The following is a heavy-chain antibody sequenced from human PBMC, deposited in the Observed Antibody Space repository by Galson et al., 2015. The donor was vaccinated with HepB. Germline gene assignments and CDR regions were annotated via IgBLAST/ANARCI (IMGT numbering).Heavy chain of an antibody. V-gene: IGHV4-59*08. J-gene: IGHJ4*02. CDR2: NYH. Sequence: SETLSLTCSVSGGSISSYYWTWVRQPPGKGLEWIGYNYHNPSLKSRVATSVDTTKNQLSLKLTSVTASDTAVYYCARHRGVGFCRGSPCSAYFDDWGPGTLVIVSS. CDR1: GGSISSYY. D-gene: IGHD3-10*01. CDR3: ARHRGVGFCRGSPCSAYFDD.